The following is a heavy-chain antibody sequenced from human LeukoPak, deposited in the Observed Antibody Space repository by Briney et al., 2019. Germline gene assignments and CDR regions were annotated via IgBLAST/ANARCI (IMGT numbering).Heavy chain of an antibody. CDR3: TTLSYAAAPT. D-gene: IGHD2-2*01. CDR2: VRSETDGGTT. Sequence: GGSLRLSCAASGFTFSNAWMSWVSQAPGKGLEWVSRVRSETDGGTTDYAAPVQGRFTISRDDSKNTLYLQMNSLETDDTAVYYCTTLSYAAAPTWGQGTLVTVSS. CDR1: GFTFSNAW. J-gene: IGHJ5*02. V-gene: IGHV3-15*01.